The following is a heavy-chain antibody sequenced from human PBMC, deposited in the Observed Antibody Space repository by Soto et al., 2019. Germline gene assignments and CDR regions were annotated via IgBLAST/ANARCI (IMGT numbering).Heavy chain of an antibody. V-gene: IGHV2-5*02. J-gene: IGHJ4*02. D-gene: IGHD7-27*01. Sequence: QITLKESGPTLVKPTQTLTLTCTFSGFSLSTSGVGVGWIRQPPGKALEWLALIYWDDDKRYSPSLKSRRTITKDTSKNQVVLTMNNMDPVDTATYSCAHSLIPNWGSRGAFDYWGQGTLVTVSS. CDR3: AHSLIPNWGSRGAFDY. CDR2: IYWDDDK. CDR1: GFSLSTSGVG.